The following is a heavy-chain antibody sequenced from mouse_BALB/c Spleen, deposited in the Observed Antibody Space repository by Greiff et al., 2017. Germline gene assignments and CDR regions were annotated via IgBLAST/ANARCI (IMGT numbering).Heavy chain of an antibody. CDR2: IYPGDGDT. CDR3: ARSEVRGPYFDY. CDR1: GYAFSSYW. Sequence: VQLVESGAELVRPGSSVKISCKASGYAFSSYWMNWVKQRPGQGLEWIGQIYPGDGDTNYNGKFKGKATLTADKSSSTAYMQLSSLTSEDSAVYFCARSEVRGPYFDYWGQGTTLTVSS. D-gene: IGHD2-14*01. J-gene: IGHJ2*01. V-gene: IGHV1-80*01.